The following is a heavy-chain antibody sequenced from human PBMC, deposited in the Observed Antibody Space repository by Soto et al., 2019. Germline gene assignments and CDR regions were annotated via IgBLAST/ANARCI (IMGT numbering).Heavy chain of an antibody. V-gene: IGHV3-23*01. J-gene: IGHJ6*03. CDR3: AKDYYDYGDYLMEKYYYYYMDV. CDR1: GFTFSSYA. CDR2: ISGSGGST. Sequence: GGSLRLSCAASGFTFSSYAMSWVRQAPGKGLEWVSAISGSGGSTYYADSVKGRFTISRDNSKNTLYLQMNSLRAEDTAVYYCAKDYYDYGDYLMEKYYYYYMDVWGKGTTVIVSS. D-gene: IGHD4-17*01.